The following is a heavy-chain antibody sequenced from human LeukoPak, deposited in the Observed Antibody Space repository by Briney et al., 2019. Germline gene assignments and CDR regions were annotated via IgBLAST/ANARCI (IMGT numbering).Heavy chain of an antibody. CDR2: IWYDGSNK. V-gene: IGHV3-33*01. D-gene: IGHD5-24*01. J-gene: IGHJ4*02. CDR1: GFTFSSYG. CDR3: ARDRVWRWLQSHYFDY. Sequence: GGSLRLSCAASGFTFSSYGMHWVRQAPGKGLEWVAVIWYDGSNKYYADSVKGRFTISRDNSKNTLYLQMNSLRAEDTAAYYCARDRVWRWLQSHYFDYWGQGTLVTVSS.